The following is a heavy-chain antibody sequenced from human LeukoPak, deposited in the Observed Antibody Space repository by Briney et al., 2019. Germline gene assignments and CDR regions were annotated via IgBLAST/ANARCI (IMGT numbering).Heavy chain of an antibody. Sequence: HPGGSLRLSCAASGFTFSRYGMHWVRQAPGKGLEWVAFIRYDGSDKSYADSVKGRFTISRDNSKNTLYLQMNSLRAEDTAMYYCAKIGAVAGHFDYWGQGTLVTVPS. J-gene: IGHJ4*02. CDR3: AKIGAVAGHFDY. CDR1: GFTFSRYG. D-gene: IGHD6-19*01. V-gene: IGHV3-30*02. CDR2: IRYDGSDK.